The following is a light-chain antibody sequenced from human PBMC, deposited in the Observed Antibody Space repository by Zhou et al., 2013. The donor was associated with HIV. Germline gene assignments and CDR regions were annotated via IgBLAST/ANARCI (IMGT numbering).Light chain of an antibody. V-gene: IGKV3-20*01. CDR3: LQHNSYPWT. CDR1: QSVTNHY. Sequence: EIVLTQSPGTLSLSPGERATLSCRASQSVTNHYLAWYQQKPGQAPRLLIYGASRRSTGVPDRFSGSGSETDFTLTISRLEPEDFAIYYCLQHNSYPWTFGQGTKVEI. J-gene: IGKJ1*01. CDR2: GAS.